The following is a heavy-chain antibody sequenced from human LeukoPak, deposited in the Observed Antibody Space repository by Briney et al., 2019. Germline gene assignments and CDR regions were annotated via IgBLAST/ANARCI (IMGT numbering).Heavy chain of an antibody. D-gene: IGHD5-18*01. CDR2: IYTSGST. V-gene: IGHV4-4*07. CDR3: ARRRLIGIQFDY. J-gene: IGHJ4*02. CDR1: GASISSYY. Sequence: PSETLSLTCTVSGASISSYYWNWIRQPAGKGLEWIGRIYTSGSTNYNPPLKSRVTISVDTSKNQFSLKLSSVTAADTAVYYCARRRLIGIQFDYWGQGTLVTVSS.